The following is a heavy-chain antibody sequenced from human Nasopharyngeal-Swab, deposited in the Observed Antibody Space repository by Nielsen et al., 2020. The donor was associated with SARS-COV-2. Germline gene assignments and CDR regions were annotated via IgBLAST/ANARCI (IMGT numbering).Heavy chain of an antibody. CDR1: GYTFTSYA. Sequence: ASVKVSCKASGYTFTSYAMHWVRQAPGQRLEWMGWINAGNGNTKYSQKFQGRVTMTRDTSASTAYMELSSLRSEDTAVYYCARTAPSLFCRGGSCYDFAGYFQHWGQGTLVTVSS. J-gene: IGHJ1*01. V-gene: IGHV1-3*01. D-gene: IGHD2-15*01. CDR2: INAGNGNT. CDR3: ARTAPSLFCRGGSCYDFAGYFQH.